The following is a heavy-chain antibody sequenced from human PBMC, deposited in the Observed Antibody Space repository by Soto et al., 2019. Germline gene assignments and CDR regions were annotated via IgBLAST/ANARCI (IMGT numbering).Heavy chain of an antibody. V-gene: IGHV4-59*08. J-gene: IGHJ3*02. CDR2: IYYSGST. CDR3: ARRTLFGDFRGNIGNRTHVRAFEI. CDR1: GGSISSYY. Sequence: SETLSLTCTVSGGSISSYYWSWIRQPPGKGLEWIGFIYYSGSTNYNPSLKSRVTISVDTSKNQFSLKLSSVTAADTAVYYCARRTLFGDFRGNIGNRTHVRAFEIWGQGTMVTVSS. D-gene: IGHD3-10*02.